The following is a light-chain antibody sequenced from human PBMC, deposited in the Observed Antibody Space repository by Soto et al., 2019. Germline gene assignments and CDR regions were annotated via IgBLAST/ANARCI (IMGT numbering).Light chain of an antibody. J-gene: IGKJ2*01. Sequence: EIVLTQSPVTLSLSPGERVTLSCRASQSVNGNYLAWFQQKPGQPPILLIYRALNRATGIPDNFSGSGSGTDFTLTISRLAPEDFAVYYGQQYGTSPFTFGVGPKLE. V-gene: IGKV3-20*01. CDR2: RAL. CDR3: QQYGTSPFT. CDR1: QSVNGNY.